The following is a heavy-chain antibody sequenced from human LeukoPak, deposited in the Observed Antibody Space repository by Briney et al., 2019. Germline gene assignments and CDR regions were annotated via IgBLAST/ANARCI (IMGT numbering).Heavy chain of an antibody. Sequence: SQTLSLTCAISGDSVSSNSVTWNWVRQSPSRGLEWLGRTYYRSTWYNDYAVSVRGRITVNPDTSKNQFSLHLNSVTPEDTAVYYCARRLTQYDCFDPWGQGILVTVSS. D-gene: IGHD2-2*01. CDR2: TYYRSTWYN. J-gene: IGHJ5*02. CDR3: ARRLTQYDCFDP. CDR1: GDSVSSNSVT. V-gene: IGHV6-1*01.